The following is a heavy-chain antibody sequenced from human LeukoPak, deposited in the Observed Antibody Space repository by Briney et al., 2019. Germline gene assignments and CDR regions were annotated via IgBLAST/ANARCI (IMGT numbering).Heavy chain of an antibody. D-gene: IGHD6-13*01. CDR2: ISAYNGNT. V-gene: IGHV1-18*01. CDR1: GYTFTSYG. J-gene: IGHJ6*02. CDR3: ARSIGSSWYYYYYGMDV. Sequence: ASVKVSCKASGYTFTSYGIIWVRQAPGQGLEWMGWISAYNGNTNYAQKLQGRVTMTTDTFTSTAYMELRSLRSDDTAVYYCARSIGSSWYYYYYGMDVWGQGTTVTVSS.